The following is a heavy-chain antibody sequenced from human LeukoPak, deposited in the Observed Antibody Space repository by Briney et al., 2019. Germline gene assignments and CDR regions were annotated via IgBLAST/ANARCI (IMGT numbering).Heavy chain of an antibody. CDR3: ARHGFYGDYVAANWFDP. V-gene: IGHV5-51*01. D-gene: IGHD4-17*01. CDR1: GYHFTTYW. Sequence: GESLQISCQGSGYHFTTYWIAWVRQMPGKGLEWMGIIYPSDSDTRYSPSFQGQVTISADKSIATAYLQWSSLKASDTAMYYCARHGFYGDYVAANWFDPWGQGTLVTVSS. J-gene: IGHJ5*02. CDR2: IYPSDSDT.